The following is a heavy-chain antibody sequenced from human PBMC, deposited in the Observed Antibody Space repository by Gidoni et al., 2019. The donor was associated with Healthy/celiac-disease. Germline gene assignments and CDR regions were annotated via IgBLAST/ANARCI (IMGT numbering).Heavy chain of an antibody. Sequence: EVQLVESGRGLVKPGGSLHLSCAASGFPFISYSMHSVRQAPGTGLEWVSSISSSSSYIYYADSVKGRINISRDNAKNSLYLQMNSLRAEDTAVYYCARDLEYCSSTSCYRYDYYGMDVWGQGTTVTVSS. CDR1: GFPFISYS. J-gene: IGHJ6*02. CDR2: ISSSSSYI. V-gene: IGHV3-21*01. CDR3: ARDLEYCSSTSCYRYDYYGMDV. D-gene: IGHD2-2*01.